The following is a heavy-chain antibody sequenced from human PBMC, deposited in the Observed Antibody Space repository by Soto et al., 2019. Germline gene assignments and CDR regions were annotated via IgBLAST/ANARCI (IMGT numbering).Heavy chain of an antibody. J-gene: IGHJ6*02. V-gene: IGHV3-30-3*01. CDR1: GFTFSSYA. Sequence: GGSLRLSCAASGFTFSSYAMHWVRQAPGKGLEWVAVISYDGSNKYYADSVKGRFTISRGNSKNTLYLQMNSLRAEDTAVYYCARDDRQWLEPYYYYGMDVWGQGTTVTVSS. CDR3: ARDDRQWLEPYYYYGMDV. D-gene: IGHD6-19*01. CDR2: ISYDGSNK.